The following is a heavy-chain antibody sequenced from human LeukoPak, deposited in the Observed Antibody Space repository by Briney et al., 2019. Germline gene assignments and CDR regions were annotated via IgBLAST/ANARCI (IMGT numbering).Heavy chain of an antibody. D-gene: IGHD2-2*01. Sequence: QAGGSLILSCAASGFSFSNCAMTWVRQAPGKGLEWVSSISDSAGAAYYADSVRGRFTISRDNSGSTLYLQMNSLRADDTAVYYCAKGGSTAWTAVDYWGQVTLVTVSS. CDR1: GFSFSNCA. J-gene: IGHJ4*02. V-gene: IGHV3-23*01. CDR3: AKGGSTAWTAVDY. CDR2: ISDSAGAA.